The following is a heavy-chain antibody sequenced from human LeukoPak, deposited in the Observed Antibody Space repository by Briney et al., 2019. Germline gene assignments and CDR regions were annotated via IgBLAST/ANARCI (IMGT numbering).Heavy chain of an antibody. Sequence: GASVKVSCKASGYTFTSYGISWVRQAPGQGLEWMGWISAYNGNTNYAQKLQGRVTMTTDTSTSTAYMELRSLRSDDTAVYYCASSRSSVWFRIRDLDYWGQGTLVTVSS. CDR2: ISAYNGNT. CDR3: ASSRSSVWFRIRDLDY. J-gene: IGHJ4*02. CDR1: GYTFTSYG. D-gene: IGHD6-19*01. V-gene: IGHV1-18*01.